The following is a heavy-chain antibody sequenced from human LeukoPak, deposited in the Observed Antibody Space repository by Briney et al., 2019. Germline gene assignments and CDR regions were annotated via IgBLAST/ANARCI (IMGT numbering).Heavy chain of an antibody. CDR3: ARGHYYDSSGYEKPPFDY. V-gene: IGHV4-34*01. CDR2: INHSGST. CDR1: GGSFSGYY. D-gene: IGHD3-22*01. Sequence: SETLSLTCAVYGGSFSGYYWSWIRQPPGKGLEWIGEINHSGSTNYNPSLKSRVTISVDTSKNQFSLKLSSVTAADTAVYYCARGHYYDSSGYEKPPFDYWGQGTLVTVSS. J-gene: IGHJ4*02.